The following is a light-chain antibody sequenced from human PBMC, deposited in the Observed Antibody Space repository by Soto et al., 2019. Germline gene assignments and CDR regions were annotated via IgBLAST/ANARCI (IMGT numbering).Light chain of an antibody. Sequence: DIQMTQSPSTLSASVGDRVTITCRASQSISSWLAWYQKKPGKAPKLLIYDASSLESGLPSRFSGSGSGTEFTLTIGSLPPYDFETYYCQQYNSYSPYTFGQVTKIEIK. CDR2: DAS. J-gene: IGKJ2*01. CDR1: QSISSW. CDR3: QQYNSYSPYT. V-gene: IGKV1-5*01.